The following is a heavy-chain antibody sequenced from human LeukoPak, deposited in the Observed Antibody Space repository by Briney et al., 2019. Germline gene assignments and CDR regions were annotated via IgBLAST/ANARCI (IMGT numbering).Heavy chain of an antibody. D-gene: IGHD4-17*01. Sequence: SETLSLTCTVSGGSISSYYWSWIRQPPGKGLEWIGYIYYSGSTNYNPSLKSRVTISVDTSKNQFSLKLSSVTAADTAVYYCAREGDHGDYFDYWDQGTLVTVSS. CDR2: IYYSGST. CDR1: GGSISSYY. V-gene: IGHV4-59*01. CDR3: AREGDHGDYFDY. J-gene: IGHJ4*02.